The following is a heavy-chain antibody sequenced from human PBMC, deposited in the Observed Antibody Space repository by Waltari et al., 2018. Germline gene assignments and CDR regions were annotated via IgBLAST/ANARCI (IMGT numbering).Heavy chain of an antibody. J-gene: IGHJ5*02. V-gene: IGHV4-34*01. CDR2: IRHPGNT. CDR1: GASFIAYY. Sequence: QVQLQQWGAGLLKPSETLSLTCSVSGASFIAYYLGWVRHVPGKGLEWIGQIRHPGNTNYNPSLQSRVAISIDTSRNQFSLRVFSVTAADTGLYFCTRGGNYDFWSHRPFVDPWGQGTQVTVSS. D-gene: IGHD3-3*01. CDR3: TRGGNYDFWSHRPFVDP.